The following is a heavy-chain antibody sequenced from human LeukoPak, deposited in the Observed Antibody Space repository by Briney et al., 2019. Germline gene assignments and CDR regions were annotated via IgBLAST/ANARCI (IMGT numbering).Heavy chain of an antibody. Sequence: PSETLSLTCAVYGGSFSGYYWSWIRQPPGKGLEWIGETNHSGSTNYNPSLKSRVTISVDTSKNQFSLKLSSVTAADTAVYYCARPKGYCSSTSCPRSNAFDIWGQGTMVTVSS. D-gene: IGHD2-2*01. CDR2: TNHSGST. CDR3: ARPKGYCSSTSCPRSNAFDI. J-gene: IGHJ3*02. CDR1: GGSFSGYY. V-gene: IGHV4-34*01.